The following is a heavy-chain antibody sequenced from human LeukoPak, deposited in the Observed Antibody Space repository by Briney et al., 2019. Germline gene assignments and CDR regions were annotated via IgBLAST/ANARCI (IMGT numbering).Heavy chain of an antibody. CDR3: AKDRSLDGGNSNGYFDS. Sequence: GGSLRLSCAASGFTFSSYAMNWVRQAPGKGLEWVSIISGSAGSTYYADSVKGRFTISRDNSKNTLFLQMNSLRAEDTAVYYCAKDRSLDGGNSNGYFDSWGQGTPVTVSS. D-gene: IGHD4-23*01. V-gene: IGHV3-23*01. CDR2: ISGSAGST. CDR1: GFTFSSYA. J-gene: IGHJ4*02.